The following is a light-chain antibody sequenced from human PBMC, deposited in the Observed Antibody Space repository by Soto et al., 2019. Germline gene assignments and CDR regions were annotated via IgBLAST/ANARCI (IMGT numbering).Light chain of an antibody. V-gene: IGKV3-15*01. CDR3: QQYNNWPSWT. CDR1: QSVSSN. Sequence: EIVMTQSPATLSVSPWERATLSCRASQSVSSNLAWYQQKPGHAPRLLIYGASTRSSCIRARFIGSGSGTEFTLTIIGLQSDDFAFYYCQQYNNWPSWTFGQGTKVEIK. CDR2: GAS. J-gene: IGKJ1*01.